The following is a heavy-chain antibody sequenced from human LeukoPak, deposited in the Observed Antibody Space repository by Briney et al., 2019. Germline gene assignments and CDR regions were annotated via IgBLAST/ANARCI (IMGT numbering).Heavy chain of an antibody. J-gene: IGHJ4*02. CDR1: GFIFSSYS. CDR2: ISSSSSTI. CDR3: ARDLSSGWYNY. Sequence: GGSLRLSCAASGFIFSSYSMNWVRQAPGKGLEWVSYISSSSSTIYYADSVKGRFTISRDNAKNSLYLQMNSLRAEDTAAYYCARDLSSGWYNYWGQGTLVTVSS. D-gene: IGHD6-19*01. V-gene: IGHV3-48*01.